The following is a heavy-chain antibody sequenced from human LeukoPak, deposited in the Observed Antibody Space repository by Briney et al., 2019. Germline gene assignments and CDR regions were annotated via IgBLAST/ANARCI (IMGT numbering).Heavy chain of an antibody. CDR2: IYYSGST. J-gene: IGHJ4*02. V-gene: IGHV4-59*08. CDR3: ARHARNVYNSIDY. CDR1: GGSISSYY. Sequence: SETLSLTCTVSGGSISSYYWTWIRQPPGRGLDWIGYIYYSGSTNYNPSLKSRVVISIDASKNEFSLKLSSVTAADTAIYYCARHARNVYNSIDYWGQGTLVTVSS. D-gene: IGHD1-1*01.